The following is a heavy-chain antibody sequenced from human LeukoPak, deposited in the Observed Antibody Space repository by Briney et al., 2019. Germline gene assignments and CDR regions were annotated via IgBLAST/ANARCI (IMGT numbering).Heavy chain of an antibody. J-gene: IGHJ4*02. D-gene: IGHD5-18*01. CDR2: IIPIFGTA. V-gene: IGHV1-69*13. Sequence: ASVKVSCKASGGTFSSYAISWVRRAPGQGLEWMGGIIPIFGTANYAQKFQGRVTITADESTSTAYMELSSLRSEDTAVYYCASNRVGYSYGYSGRNFDYWGQGTLVTVSS. CDR3: ASNRVGYSYGYSGRNFDY. CDR1: GGTFSSYA.